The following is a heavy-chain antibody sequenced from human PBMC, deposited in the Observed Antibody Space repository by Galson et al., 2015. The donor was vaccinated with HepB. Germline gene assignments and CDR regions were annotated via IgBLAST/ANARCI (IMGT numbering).Heavy chain of an antibody. CDR2: IFPSDSDA. Sequence: QSGAEVKKPGESLKISCKGSGYSFSTYWIGWVRQMPGKGLEWMGIIFPSDSDARYSPSFQGQVTISADKSTSTAYLQWSSVKASDTAMYYCARTITILGSYHIDVWGKGTTVTVSS. V-gene: IGHV5-51*03. CDR3: ARTITILGSYHIDV. J-gene: IGHJ6*03. CDR1: GYSFSTYW. D-gene: IGHD3-3*01.